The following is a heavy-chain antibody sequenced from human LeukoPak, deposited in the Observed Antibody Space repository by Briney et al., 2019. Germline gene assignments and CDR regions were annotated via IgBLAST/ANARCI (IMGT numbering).Heavy chain of an antibody. Sequence: ASVKVSCKASGYTFIDYYMHWVRQAPGQGLEWMGWLNPKSGATNFAKKFQGRVTMTRDTSISTVYMELSRLRSDDTAVYYCARDLGFCSGGSCGSMTTVTSYDYWGQGTLVIVSS. CDR3: ARDLGFCSGGSCGSMTTVTSYDY. D-gene: IGHD2-15*01. V-gene: IGHV1-2*02. CDR2: LNPKSGAT. CDR1: GYTFIDYY. J-gene: IGHJ4*02.